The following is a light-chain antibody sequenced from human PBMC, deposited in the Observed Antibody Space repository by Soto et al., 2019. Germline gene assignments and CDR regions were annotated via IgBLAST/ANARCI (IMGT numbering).Light chain of an antibody. V-gene: IGKV1-6*01. J-gene: IGKJ1*01. CDR3: LQDYSYPRT. CDR2: AAS. CDR1: QGIRDD. Sequence: AIQMTQSPSSLSASVGDRVTITCRASQGIRDDLGWYQQKPGKAPKLLIYAASSLQSGVPSRFSGSGYGSDFTLTISSLQPEDFATYYCLQDYSYPRTFGQGTKVDIK.